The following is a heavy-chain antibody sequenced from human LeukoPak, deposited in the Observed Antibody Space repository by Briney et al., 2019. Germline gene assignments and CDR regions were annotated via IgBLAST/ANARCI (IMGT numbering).Heavy chain of an antibody. CDR1: RGSISRSNW. J-gene: IGHJ4*02. D-gene: IGHD3-10*01. V-gene: IGHV4-4*02. CDR3: ARGEEYGSGTVHFDY. CDR2: VYQSGST. Sequence: SETLSLTCAVSRGSISRSNWWSWVRQPPGKGLEWIGEVYQSGSTNYNPSLKSRVTISVDKSKNQFPLNLSSVTAADTAVYYCARGEEYGSGTVHFDYWGQGTLVTVSS.